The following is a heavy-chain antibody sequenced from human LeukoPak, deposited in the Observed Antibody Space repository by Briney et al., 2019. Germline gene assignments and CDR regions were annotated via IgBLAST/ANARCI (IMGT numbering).Heavy chain of an antibody. Sequence: ASVKVSCKASGGTFSNYAISWVRQAPGQGLEWMGWITPFNGNTNYAQKFQGRVTMTRDMSTSTVYMELSSLRSEDTAVYYCARGYYFDYWGQGTLVTVSS. J-gene: IGHJ4*02. V-gene: IGHV1-69*10. CDR2: ITPFNGNT. CDR1: GGTFSNYA. CDR3: ARGYYFDY.